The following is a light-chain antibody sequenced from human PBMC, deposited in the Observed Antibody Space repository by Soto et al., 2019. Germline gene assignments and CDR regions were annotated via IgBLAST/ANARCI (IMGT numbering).Light chain of an antibody. J-gene: IGLJ1*01. CDR2: DVS. CDR3: CSFAGSYTHYV. V-gene: IGLV2-11*01. Sequence: QSVLTQPRSVSGSPGQSVTISCTGTSSDVGGYEYVSWYQQHPGKAPKLMIYDVSKRPSGVPDRFSGSKPGNTASLTISGLQAEDEADYYCCSFAGSYTHYVFAIGTKITVL. CDR1: SSDVGGYEY.